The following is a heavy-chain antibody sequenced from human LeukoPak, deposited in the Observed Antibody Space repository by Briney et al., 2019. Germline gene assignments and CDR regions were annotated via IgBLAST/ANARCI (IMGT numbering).Heavy chain of an antibody. CDR1: GYTFTSYG. D-gene: IGHD3-3*01. CDR2: ISAYNGNT. J-gene: IGHJ5*02. V-gene: IGHV1-18*01. Sequence: ASVKVSCKASGYTFTSYGISWVRQAPGQGLEWMGWISAYNGNTNYAQKLQGRVTMTTDTSTSTAYMELRSLRSDDTAVYYCARAGRYYDFWSGYFNWFDPWGQGTLVTVSS. CDR3: ARAGRYYDFWSGYFNWFDP.